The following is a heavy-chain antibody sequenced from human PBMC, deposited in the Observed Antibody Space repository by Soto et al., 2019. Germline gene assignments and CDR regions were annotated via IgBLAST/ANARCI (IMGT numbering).Heavy chain of an antibody. V-gene: IGHV6-1*01. Sequence: SQTLSLTCAISGDSVSSNSAAWHWIRQSPSRGLEWLGRTYYRSKWYNDYTDSVKGRFTISRDNSKNTLYLQMNSLRPEDTAVYYCAATDYGDPPFDFWGQGTLVTVSS. J-gene: IGHJ4*02. CDR2: TYYRSKWYN. CDR1: GDSVSSNSAA. D-gene: IGHD4-17*01. CDR3: AATDYGDPPFDF.